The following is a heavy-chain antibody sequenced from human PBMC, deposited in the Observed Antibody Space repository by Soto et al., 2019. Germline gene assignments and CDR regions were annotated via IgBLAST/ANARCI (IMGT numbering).Heavy chain of an antibody. V-gene: IGHV3-23*01. CDR3: AKDQDIVVVPAAYSQGAYKNYYGMDV. CDR2: ISGSGGST. J-gene: IGHJ6*02. CDR1: GFTFSSYA. D-gene: IGHD2-2*01. Sequence: PGGSLRLSCAASGFTFSSYAMSWVRQAPGKGLEWVSAISGSGGSTYYADSVKGRFTISRDNSKNTLYLQMNSLRAEDTAVYYCAKDQDIVVVPAAYSQGAYKNYYGMDVWGQGTTVTVSS.